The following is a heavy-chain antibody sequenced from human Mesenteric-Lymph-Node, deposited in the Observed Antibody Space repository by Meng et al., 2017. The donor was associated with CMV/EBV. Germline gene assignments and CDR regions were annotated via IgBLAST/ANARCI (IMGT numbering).Heavy chain of an antibody. CDR3: AREGVPDH. V-gene: IGHV4-59*01. CDR2: IYYSGSTNY. J-gene: IGHJ4*02. CDR1: GGSINNYY. Sequence: SETLSLTCTVSGGSINNYYWSWVRQPPGEGLEWIGYIYYSGSTNYNYNPSLKSRVTISVDTSKNHISLKLSSVTAADTAAYYCAREGVPDHWGQGTLVTVSS.